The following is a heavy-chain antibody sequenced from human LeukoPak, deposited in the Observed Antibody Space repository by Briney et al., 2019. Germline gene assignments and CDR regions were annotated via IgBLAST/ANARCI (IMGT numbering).Heavy chain of an antibody. CDR1: GFTFSSYA. D-gene: IGHD6-13*01. CDR2: ISGSGGST. CDR3: AVRRQLVPYYYYYGMDV. Sequence: PGGSLRLSCAASGFTFSSYAMSWVRQAPGKGLEWVSAISGSGGSTYYADSVKGRFTISRDNSKNTLYLQMNSLRAEDTAVYYCAVRRQLVPYYYYYGMDVWGQGTTVTVSS. V-gene: IGHV3-23*01. J-gene: IGHJ6*02.